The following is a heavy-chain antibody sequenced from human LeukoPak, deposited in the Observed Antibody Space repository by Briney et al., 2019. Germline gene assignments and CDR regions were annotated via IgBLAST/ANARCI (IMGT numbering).Heavy chain of an antibody. V-gene: IGHV1-69*01. CDR2: IIPIFGTA. CDR3: ARGYYDSSGYYPGGCD. Sequence: SVKVSCKASGGTFSSYAISWVRQAPGQGLEWMGGIIPIFGTANYAQKFQGRVTITADESTSTAYMELSSLRSEDTAVYYCARGYYDSSGYYPGGCDWGQGTLVTVSS. D-gene: IGHD3-22*01. J-gene: IGHJ4*02. CDR1: GGTFSSYA.